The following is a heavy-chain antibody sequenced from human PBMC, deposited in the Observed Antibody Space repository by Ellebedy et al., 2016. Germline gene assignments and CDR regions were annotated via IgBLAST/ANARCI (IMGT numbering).Heavy chain of an antibody. D-gene: IGHD3-16*02. CDR3: ARETYYDYVWGSYRHRFLDY. CDR2: ISYDGSNK. CDR1: GFTFSSYA. J-gene: IGHJ4*02. V-gene: IGHV3-30-3*01. Sequence: GGSLRLSXAASGFTFSSYAMHWVRQAPGKGLEWVAVISYDGSNKYYADSVKGRFTISRDNSKNTLYLQMNSLRAEDTAVYYCARETYYDYVWGSYRHRFLDYWGQGTLVTVSS.